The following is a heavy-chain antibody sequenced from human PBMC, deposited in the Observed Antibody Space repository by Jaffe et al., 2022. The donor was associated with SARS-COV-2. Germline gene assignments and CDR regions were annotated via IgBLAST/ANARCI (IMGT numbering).Heavy chain of an antibody. V-gene: IGHV3-21*01. D-gene: IGHD2-21*02. CDR2: ISSSSSYI. Sequence: EVQLVESGGGLVKPGGSLRLSCAASGFTFSSYSMNWVRQAPGKGLEWVSSISSSSSYIYYADSVKGRFTISRDNAKNSLYLQMNSLRAEDTAVYYCARGAYCGGDCYSWYFDLWGRGTLVTVSS. CDR3: ARGAYCGGDCYSWYFDL. CDR1: GFTFSSYS. J-gene: IGHJ2*01.